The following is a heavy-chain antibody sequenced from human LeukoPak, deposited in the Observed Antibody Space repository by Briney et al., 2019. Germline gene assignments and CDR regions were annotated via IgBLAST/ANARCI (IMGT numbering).Heavy chain of an antibody. V-gene: IGHV4-59*08. CDR2: MYHSGST. CDR3: ARYDVWGSYRAFDY. Sequence: TSETLSLTCTVSGGSISSYYWSWIRQPPGKGLEWIGTMYHSGSTYYIPSLKSRVTISVDTSKNQFSLKLSSVTAADTAVYYCARYDVWGSYRAFDYWGQGTLVAVSS. J-gene: IGHJ4*02. D-gene: IGHD3-16*02. CDR1: GGSISSYY.